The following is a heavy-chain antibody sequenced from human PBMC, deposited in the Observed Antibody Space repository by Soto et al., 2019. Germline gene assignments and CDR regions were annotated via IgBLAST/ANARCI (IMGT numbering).Heavy chain of an antibody. CDR3: ARTGGAWDYYYYYGMEV. CDR1: GYTFTGYY. D-gene: IGHD1-26*01. Sequence: ASVKVSCKASGYTFTGYYMHWVRQAPGQGLEWMGWINPNSGGTNYAQKFQGWVTMTRDTSISTAYMELSRLRSDDTAVYYCARTGGAWDYYYYYGMEVWGQGTTVTVSS. J-gene: IGHJ6*02. CDR2: INPNSGGT. V-gene: IGHV1-2*04.